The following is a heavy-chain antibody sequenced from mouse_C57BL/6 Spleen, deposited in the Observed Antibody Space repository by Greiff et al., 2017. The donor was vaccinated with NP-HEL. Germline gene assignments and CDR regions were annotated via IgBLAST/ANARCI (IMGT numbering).Heavy chain of an antibody. CDR3: AIYMGPISYAMDY. V-gene: IGHV7-3*01. CDR1: GFTFTDYY. CDR2: IRNKANGYTT. J-gene: IGHJ4*01. Sequence: EVQLVESGGGLVQPGGSLSLSCAASGFTFTDYYMSWVRQPPGKALEWLGFIRNKANGYTTEYSASVKGRFTISRDNSQSILYLQMNALRAEDSATYYCAIYMGPISYAMDYWGQGTSVTVSS.